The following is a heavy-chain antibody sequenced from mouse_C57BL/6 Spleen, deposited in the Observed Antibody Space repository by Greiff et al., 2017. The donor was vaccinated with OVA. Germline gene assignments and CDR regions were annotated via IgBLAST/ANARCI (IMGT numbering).Heavy chain of an antibody. CDR1: GIDFSRYW. CDR3: ASVLGRGYFDY. J-gene: IGHJ2*01. D-gene: IGHD4-1*01. Sequence: EADGIDFSRYWMSWVRRAPGKGLEWIGEINPDSSTINYAPSLKDKFIISRDNAKNTLYLQMSKVRSEDTALYYCASVLGRGYFDYWGQGTTLTVSS. CDR2: INPDSSTI. V-gene: IGHV4-1*01.